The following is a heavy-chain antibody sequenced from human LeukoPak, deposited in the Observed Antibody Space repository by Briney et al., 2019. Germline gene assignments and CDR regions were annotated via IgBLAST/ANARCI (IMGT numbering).Heavy chain of an antibody. D-gene: IGHD3-3*01. V-gene: IGHV4-59*11. CDR3: AGETIMIFGVGLGYFDL. J-gene: IGHJ2*01. CDR2: MHSNGRT. CDR1: GGSITSHY. Sequence: SETLSLTWTVSGGSITSHYWSWIRQAPGKELEWVGHMHSNGRTNYKSSLQSRVTISLDTSRNQFSLKVTSVTAADTAVYFCAGETIMIFGVGLGYFDLWGRGTLVTVSS.